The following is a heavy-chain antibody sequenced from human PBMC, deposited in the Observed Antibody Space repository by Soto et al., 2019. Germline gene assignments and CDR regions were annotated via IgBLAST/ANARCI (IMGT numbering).Heavy chain of an antibody. D-gene: IGHD6-6*01. Sequence: SETLSLTGTVSGGSISSDANFWSWIRQLPGRGLEWIGYISYTGRTYYTPSLNSRLTISLDTSKNLFSLRLSAVTAAGTAVYFCARGSFSSSSSWFDPWGQGTLVTVSS. J-gene: IGHJ5*02. V-gene: IGHV4-31*03. CDR3: ARGSFSSSSSWFDP. CDR1: GGSISSDANF. CDR2: ISYTGRT.